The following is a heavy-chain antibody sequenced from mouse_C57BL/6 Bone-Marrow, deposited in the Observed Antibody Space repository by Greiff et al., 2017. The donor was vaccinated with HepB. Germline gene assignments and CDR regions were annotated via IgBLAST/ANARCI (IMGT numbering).Heavy chain of an antibody. CDR1: GFTFSSYA. CDR3: ARDQVWEY. CDR2: ISDGGSYT. V-gene: IGHV5-4*01. Sequence: VQLQQSGGGLVKPGGSLKLSCAASGFTFSSYAMSWVRQTPEKRLEWVATISDGGSYTYYPDNVKGRFTISRDNAKNNLYLQMSHLKSEDTAMYYCARDQVWEYWGQGTSVTVSS. J-gene: IGHJ4*01. D-gene: IGHD2-10*02.